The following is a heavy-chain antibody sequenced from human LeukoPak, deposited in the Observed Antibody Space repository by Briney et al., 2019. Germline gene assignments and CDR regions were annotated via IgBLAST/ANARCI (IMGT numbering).Heavy chain of an antibody. Sequence: GGSLRLSCAASGFTFDDYAMHWVRQTPGKGLEWVSSISWNSANIVYADSVKGRFTISRDNRRNSLYLQMNSLRAEDTAVYYCASTSLAYCGGDCYSGRNYWGQGTLVTVSS. D-gene: IGHD2-21*02. CDR2: ISWNSANI. CDR3: ASTSLAYCGGDCYSGRNY. J-gene: IGHJ4*02. V-gene: IGHV3-9*01. CDR1: GFTFDDYA.